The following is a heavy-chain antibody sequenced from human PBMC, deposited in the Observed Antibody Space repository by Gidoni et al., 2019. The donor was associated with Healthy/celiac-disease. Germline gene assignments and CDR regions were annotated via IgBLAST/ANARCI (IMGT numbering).Heavy chain of an antibody. CDR1: GGSISSSSYY. CDR2: IYYSGST. CDR3: ARRTYGGWTRDY. Sequence: QLQLQESGPGLVKPSETLSLTCTVSGGSISSSSYYWGWIRQPPGKGLEWIGSIYYSGSTYYNPSLRSRVTISVDTSKNQFSLKLSSVTAADTAVYYFARRTYGGWTRDYWGQGTLVTVSS. J-gene: IGHJ4*02. V-gene: IGHV4-39*01. D-gene: IGHD4-17*01.